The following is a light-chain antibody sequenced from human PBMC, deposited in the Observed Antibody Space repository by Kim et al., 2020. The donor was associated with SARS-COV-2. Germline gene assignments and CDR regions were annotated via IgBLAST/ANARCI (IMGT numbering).Light chain of an antibody. CDR2: KAS. Sequence: DIHMTQSPSTLSASVGDRVTITCRASQSISSWLAWYQQKPGKAPKFLISKASTLESGVPSRFSGSGSGTEFTLTISSLQPDDFATYYCQYYSSYWTFGQGTKVDIK. J-gene: IGKJ1*01. CDR3: QYYSSYWT. CDR1: QSISSW. V-gene: IGKV1-5*03.